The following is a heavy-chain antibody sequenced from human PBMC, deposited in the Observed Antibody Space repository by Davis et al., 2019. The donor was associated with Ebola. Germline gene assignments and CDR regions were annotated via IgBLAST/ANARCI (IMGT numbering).Heavy chain of an antibody. CDR1: GFTFSNYG. J-gene: IGHJ2*01. CDR3: VRDRTVPGGFLDL. V-gene: IGHV3-33*01. CDR2: KWYDGSIE. Sequence: GESLKISCAASGFTFSNYGMHWVRQAPGKGLEWVAVKWYDGSIEYYADSVEGRFTISRDNSKNTLHLQMSSPRAEDTAVYYCVRDRTVPGGFLDLWGRGTLVTVSS. D-gene: IGHD4-17*01.